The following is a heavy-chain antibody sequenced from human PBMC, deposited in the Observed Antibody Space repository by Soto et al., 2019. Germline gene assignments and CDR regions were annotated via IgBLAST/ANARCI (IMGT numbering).Heavy chain of an antibody. CDR3: AKDNIAAAGTVYFQH. CDR2: MNPNSGNT. D-gene: IGHD6-13*01. J-gene: IGHJ1*01. Sequence: QVQLVQSGAEVKKPGASVKVSCKASGYTFTSYDINWVRQATGQGLEWMGWMNPNSGNTGYAQKFQGRITLTGNPSISTAYIELSNLRSEDTAVYYCAKDNIAAAGTVYFQHWGQGTLVTVSS. CDR1: GYTFTSYD. V-gene: IGHV1-8*01.